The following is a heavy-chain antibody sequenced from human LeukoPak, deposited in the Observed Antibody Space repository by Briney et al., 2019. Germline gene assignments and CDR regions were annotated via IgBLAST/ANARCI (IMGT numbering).Heavy chain of an antibody. CDR3: ARSRSGYSSYFDY. CDR1: GYRFTSYW. CDR2: IYPGDSDN. Sequence: GESLKISCKGSGYRFTSYWIGWVRQMPGKGLDWMGIIYPGDSDNRYSPSFQGQVTISADKSISTAYLQWSSLKASDTAMYYCARSRSGYSSYFDYWGQGTLVTVSS. V-gene: IGHV5-51*01. J-gene: IGHJ4*02. D-gene: IGHD3-22*01.